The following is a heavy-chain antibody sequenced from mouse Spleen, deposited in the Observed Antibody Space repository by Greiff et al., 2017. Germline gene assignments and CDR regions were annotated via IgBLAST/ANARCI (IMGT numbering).Heavy chain of an antibody. Sequence: QVQLKQSGAELARPGASVKLSCKASGYTFTSYGISWVKQRTGQGLEWIGEIYPRSGNTYYNEKFKGKATLTADKSSSTAYMELRSLTSEDSAVYFCASDGNYRFAYWGQGTLVTVSA. D-gene: IGHD2-1*01. V-gene: IGHV1-81*01. CDR1: GYTFTSYG. CDR3: ASDGNYRFAY. CDR2: IYPRSGNT. J-gene: IGHJ3*01.